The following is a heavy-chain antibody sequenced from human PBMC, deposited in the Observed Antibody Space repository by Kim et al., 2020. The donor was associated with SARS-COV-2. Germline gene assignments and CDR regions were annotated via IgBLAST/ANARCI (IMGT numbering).Heavy chain of an antibody. J-gene: IGHJ5*02. D-gene: IGHD3-10*01. V-gene: IGHV3-7*04. CDR1: GFTFTSNW. CDR2: INEYGSEK. CDR3: ARGRGVDT. Sequence: GGSLRLSCAASGFTFTSNWMTWVRQIPEKGLEWVACINEYGSEKYYVDSLKGRFTISRDNSKKTLFLQMDSLRAEDTAFYYCARGRGVDTWGQGTLVTVS.